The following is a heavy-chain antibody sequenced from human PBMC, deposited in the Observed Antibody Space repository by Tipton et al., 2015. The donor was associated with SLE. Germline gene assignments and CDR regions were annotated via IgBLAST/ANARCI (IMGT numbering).Heavy chain of an antibody. D-gene: IGHD2-15*01. V-gene: IGHV4-59*11. J-gene: IGHJ5*02. CDR1: GGSISSHY. Sequence: TLSLTCTVSGGSISSHYWSWIRQPPGKGLEWIGYIYYSGSTNYNPSLKSRVTISVDTSKNQFSLKLSSVTAADTAVYYCATAHEGIRDCSGGSCYSWFDPWGQGTLVTVSS. CDR2: IYYSGST. CDR3: ATAHEGIRDCSGGSCYSWFDP.